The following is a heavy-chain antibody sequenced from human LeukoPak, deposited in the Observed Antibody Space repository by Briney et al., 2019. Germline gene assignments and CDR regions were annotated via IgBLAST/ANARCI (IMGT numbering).Heavy chain of an antibody. J-gene: IGHJ4*02. CDR2: INPSGGST. D-gene: IGHD3-22*01. CDR3: ARDREGYYGSPPCDY. Sequence: ASVKVSCKASGYTFTSYYMHWVRQAPGQGLEWMGIINPSGGSTSYAQKFQGRVTMTRDTSTSTVYMELSSLRSEDTAVYYCARDREGYYGSPPCDYWGQGTLVTVSS. CDR1: GYTFTSYY. V-gene: IGHV1-46*01.